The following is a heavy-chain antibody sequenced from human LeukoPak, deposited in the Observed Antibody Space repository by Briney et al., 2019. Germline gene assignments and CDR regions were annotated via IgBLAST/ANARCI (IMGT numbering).Heavy chain of an antibody. D-gene: IGHD2-15*01. CDR2: ISWNSGST. J-gene: IGHJ4*02. V-gene: IGHV3-9*03. CDR1: GFTFDDYA. CDR3: VRDVSLGFCSGGACSAHFDY. Sequence: PGRSLRLSCAASGFTFDDYAMHWVRQAPGKGLEWVSGISWNSGSTAYVDSVKGRFTISRDNAKNSLYLQMYSLRPEDMALYYCVRDVSLGFCSGGACSAHFDYWGQGTLVIVSS.